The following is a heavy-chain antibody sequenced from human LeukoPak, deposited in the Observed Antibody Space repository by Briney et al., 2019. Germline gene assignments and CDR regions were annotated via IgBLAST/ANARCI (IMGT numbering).Heavy chain of an antibody. CDR1: GGSIRSNNYY. D-gene: IGHD6-13*01. CDR2: IYYHGST. V-gene: IGHV4-39*07. Sequence: PSETLSLTCTVSGGSIRSNNYYWGWIRQPPGKGLEWIGSIYYHGSTYYNPSLKSRVTISVDTSKNQFSLKLSSVTAADTAVYYCARVHLAAAVHYYYYMDVWGKGTTVTISS. CDR3: ARVHLAAAVHYYYYMDV. J-gene: IGHJ6*03.